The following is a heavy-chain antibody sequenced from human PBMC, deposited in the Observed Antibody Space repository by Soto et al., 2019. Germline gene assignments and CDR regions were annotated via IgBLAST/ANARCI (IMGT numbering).Heavy chain of an antibody. D-gene: IGHD5-18*01. V-gene: IGHV3-66*01. J-gene: IGHJ4*02. Sequence: EVQLVESGGGLVQPGGSLRLSCAVSGFTVRSNYMSWVRQAPGKGLEWVSIIYSGGSTYYADSVKGRFTISRDNSKNTVYLPKNKPRGGGPALDYCAGIRPPLYWGQGTLVTVSS. CDR2: IYSGGST. CDR3: AGIRPPLY. CDR1: GFTVRSNY.